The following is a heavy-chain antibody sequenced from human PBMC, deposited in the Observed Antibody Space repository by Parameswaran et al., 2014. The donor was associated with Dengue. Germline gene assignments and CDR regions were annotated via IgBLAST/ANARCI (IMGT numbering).Heavy chain of an antibody. CDR3: ARFDDILTGYIVDY. CDR1: GFTFSSYS. V-gene: IGHV3-48*02. D-gene: IGHD3-9*01. CDR2: ISSSSSTI. J-gene: IGHJ4*02. Sequence: LKISCAASGFTFSSYSMNWVRQAPGKGLEWVSYISSSSSTIYYADSVKGRFTISRDNAKNSLYLQMNSLRDEDTAVYYCARFDDILTGYIVDYWGQGTLVTVSS.